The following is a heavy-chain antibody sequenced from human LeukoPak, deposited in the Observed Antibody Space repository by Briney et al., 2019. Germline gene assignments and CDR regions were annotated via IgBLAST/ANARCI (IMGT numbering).Heavy chain of an antibody. Sequence: GGSLRLSCAASGFTLSSYWMHWVRQAPGKGLEWVSGIYGDGSTYYADSVKGRFTISRDSSKNTLYLQMNSLRDEDTAVYYCAIGSYCSGGSCYPLFDYWGRGTLVTVSS. J-gene: IGHJ4*02. CDR2: IYGDGST. CDR1: GFTLSSYW. CDR3: AIGSYCSGGSCYPLFDY. D-gene: IGHD2-15*01. V-gene: IGHV3-53*01.